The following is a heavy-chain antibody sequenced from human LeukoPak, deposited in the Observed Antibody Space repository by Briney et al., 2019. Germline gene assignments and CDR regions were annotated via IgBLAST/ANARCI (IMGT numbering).Heavy chain of an antibody. Sequence: GGSLRLSCAASGFTFSSYGMHWVRQAPGKGLEWVAVIWYDGSNKYYADSVKGRFTISRDNSKNTLYLQMNSLRAEDTAVYYCAKEGVTTEYLPDYRGQGTLVTVSS. J-gene: IGHJ4*02. CDR2: IWYDGSNK. V-gene: IGHV3-33*06. CDR1: GFTFSSYG. D-gene: IGHD4-17*01. CDR3: AKEGVTTEYLPDY.